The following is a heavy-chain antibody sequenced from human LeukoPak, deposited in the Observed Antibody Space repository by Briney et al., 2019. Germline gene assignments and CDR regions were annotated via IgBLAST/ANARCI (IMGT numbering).Heavy chain of an antibody. D-gene: IGHD5-18*01. CDR2: INHSGIT. CDR3: ARVGYSYVINDWSRTGLGAYPTKYYYHMDV. V-gene: IGHV4-34*01. CDR1: GGSFSGYY. J-gene: IGHJ6*03. Sequence: SETLSLTCDVYGGSFSGYYWSWIRQPPGKGLEWIGEINHSGITNYNPSLKSRVTISGDTSKNQFSLKLSSVTAADTAVYFCARVGYSYVINDWSRTGLGAYPTKYYYHMDVWGKGTTVTVSS.